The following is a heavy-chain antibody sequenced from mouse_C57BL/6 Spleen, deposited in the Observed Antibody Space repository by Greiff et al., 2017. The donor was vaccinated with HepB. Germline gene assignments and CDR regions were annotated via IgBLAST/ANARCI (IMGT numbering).Heavy chain of an antibody. J-gene: IGHJ3*01. D-gene: IGHD3-2*02. V-gene: IGHV1-52*01. CDR3: ARGVDSSGYVAD. Sequence: QVHVKQPGAELVRPGSSVKLSCKASGYTFTSYWMHWVKQRPIQGLEWIGNIDPSNSETHYNQKFKDKATLTVDTSSSTAYMQLSSLTSEDSAVYYCARGVDSSGYVADWGQGTLVTVSA. CDR1: GYTFTSYW. CDR2: IDPSNSET.